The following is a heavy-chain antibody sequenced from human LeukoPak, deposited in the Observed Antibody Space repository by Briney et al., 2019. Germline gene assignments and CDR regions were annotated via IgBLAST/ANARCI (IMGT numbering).Heavy chain of an antibody. Sequence: GGSLRLSCAASGFTFSSYGMHWVRQAPGKGLEWVAVIWYDGSNKYYADSVKGRFTISRDNSKNTLYLQMNSLRAEDTAVYYCASGGSYGYEHPHYFDYWGQGTLVTVSS. V-gene: IGHV3-33*01. J-gene: IGHJ4*02. CDR1: GFTFSSYG. CDR3: ASGGSYGYEHPHYFDY. D-gene: IGHD5-18*01. CDR2: IWYDGSNK.